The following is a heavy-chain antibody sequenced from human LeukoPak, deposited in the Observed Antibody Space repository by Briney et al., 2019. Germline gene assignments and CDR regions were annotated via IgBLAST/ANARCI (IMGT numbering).Heavy chain of an antibody. Sequence: SETLSLTCAVYGGSFSGYYWSWIRQPPGKGLEWIGEINHSGSTNYNPSPKSRVTISVDTSKNQFSLKLSSVTAADTAVYYCARGPPPGYYDSSGYHNWGQGTLVTVSS. CDR3: ARGPPPGYYDSSGYHN. CDR1: GGSFSGYY. J-gene: IGHJ4*02. D-gene: IGHD3-22*01. V-gene: IGHV4-34*01. CDR2: INHSGST.